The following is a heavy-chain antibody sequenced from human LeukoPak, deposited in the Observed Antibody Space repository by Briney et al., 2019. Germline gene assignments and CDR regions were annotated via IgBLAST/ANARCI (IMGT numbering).Heavy chain of an antibody. D-gene: IGHD6-19*01. CDR2: IYHTGST. V-gene: IGHV4-39*01. J-gene: IGHJ4*02. CDR3: VKSGGYGLIDY. Sequence: KPSETLSLTCAVSGPSISGSGCYLGWIRQPPGKGLEWIGNIYHTGSTYYNASLQSRVTISIDMSKNQFSLRLSSVTAADTAMYYCVKSGGYGLIDYWGQGTLVTVSS. CDR1: GPSISGSGCY.